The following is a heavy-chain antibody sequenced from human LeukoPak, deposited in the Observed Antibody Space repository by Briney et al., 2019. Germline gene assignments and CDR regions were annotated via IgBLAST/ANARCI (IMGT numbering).Heavy chain of an antibody. V-gene: IGHV1-69*05. D-gene: IGHD6-6*01. CDR3: ARGRSSSSGLFDY. Sequence: ASVKVSCKASGGTFSSYAISWVRQAPGQGLEWMGGIIPIFGTANYAQKFQGRVTITTDESTSTAYMKLSSLRSEDTAVYYCARGRSSSSGLFDYWGQGTLVTVSS. CDR2: IIPIFGTA. CDR1: GGTFSSYA. J-gene: IGHJ4*02.